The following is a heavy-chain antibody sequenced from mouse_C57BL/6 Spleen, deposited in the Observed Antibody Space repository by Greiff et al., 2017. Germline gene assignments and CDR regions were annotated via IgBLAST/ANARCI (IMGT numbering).Heavy chain of an antibody. CDR2: INPNYGTT. J-gene: IGHJ3*01. CDR1: GYSFTDYN. D-gene: IGHD2-2*01. V-gene: IGHV1-39*01. CDR3: ARSSTMVTTGFAY. Sequence: EVKLMESGPELVKPGASVKISCKASGYSFTDYNMNWVKQSNGKSLEWIGVINPNYGTTSYNQKFKGKATLTVDQSSSTAYMQLNSLTSEDSAVYYCARSSTMVTTGFAYWGQGTLVTVSA.